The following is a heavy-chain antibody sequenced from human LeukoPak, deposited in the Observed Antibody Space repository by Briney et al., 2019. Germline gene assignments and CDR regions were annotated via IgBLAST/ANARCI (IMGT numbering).Heavy chain of an antibody. D-gene: IGHD2-15*01. Sequence: SETLSLTCAVCGGSLSGYYWSWFRQPPGKGLEWIGEMHYTGATNYSPSLKSRVTISVDTSKNQFSLKLSSVTAADTAVYYCASRYCSGGSCYSSWFDPWGQGTLVTVSS. CDR3: ASRYCSGGSCYSSWFDP. J-gene: IGHJ5*02. CDR2: MHYTGAT. CDR1: GGSLSGYY. V-gene: IGHV4-34*01.